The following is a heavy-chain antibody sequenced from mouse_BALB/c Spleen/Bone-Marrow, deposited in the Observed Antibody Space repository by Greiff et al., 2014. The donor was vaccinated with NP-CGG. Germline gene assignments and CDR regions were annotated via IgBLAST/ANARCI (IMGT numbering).Heavy chain of an antibody. CDR1: GYAFSYSW. D-gene: IGHD2-3*01. CDR2: IYPGDGDT. J-gene: IGHJ4*01. Sequence: QVQLQQSGPELVKPGASVKISCKASGYAFSYSWMNWVKQRPGQGLEWIGRIYPGDGDTYYNGKFKGRATLTADKSSSTAYMQLSSLTSVDSAVYFCARSDGYRAMDYWGQGSSVPVSS. CDR3: ARSDGYRAMDY. V-gene: IGHV1-82*01.